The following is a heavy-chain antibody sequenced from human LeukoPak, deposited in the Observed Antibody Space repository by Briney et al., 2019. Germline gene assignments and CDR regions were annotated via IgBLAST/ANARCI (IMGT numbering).Heavy chain of an antibody. CDR1: GFTFSSYA. CDR2: IRSDGST. J-gene: IGHJ3*02. V-gene: IGHV3-23*01. D-gene: IGHD1-26*01. Sequence: GGPLRLSCAASGFTFSSYAMSWVRQAPGKGLEWVSVIRSDGSTNHADSVKGRFTISRDNSKNTLYLQMNNLRAEDTAMYYCAREMYSGMYNDAFDIWGQGTKVTVSS. CDR3: AREMYSGMYNDAFDI.